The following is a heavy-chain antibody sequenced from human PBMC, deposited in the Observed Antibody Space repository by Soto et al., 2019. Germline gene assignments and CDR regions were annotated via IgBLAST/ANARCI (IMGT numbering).Heavy chain of an antibody. J-gene: IGHJ4*02. CDR2: IWYDGSNK. D-gene: IGHD1-1*01. Sequence: PGGSLRLSCAASGFTFSSYGMHWVRQAPGKGLEWVAVIWYDGSNKYYADSVKGRFTISRDNSKNTLYLQMNSLRAEDTAVYYCARTEERRGFDYWGQGNLVTVSS. V-gene: IGHV3-33*01. CDR1: GFTFSSYG. CDR3: ARTEERRGFDY.